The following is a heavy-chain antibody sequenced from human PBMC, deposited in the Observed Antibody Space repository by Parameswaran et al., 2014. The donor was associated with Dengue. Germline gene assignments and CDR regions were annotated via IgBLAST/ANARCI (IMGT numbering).Heavy chain of an antibody. CDR2: TRNKANSYTT. CDR3: ARVAVGSGRKGLGATRHRAHDY. Sequence: WIRQAPRKGTGVVGRTRNKANSYTTEYAASVKGRFTISRDDSKNSLYLQMNSLKTEDTAVYYCARVAVGSGRKGLGATRHRAHDYWGQGTLVTVSS. V-gene: IGHV3-72*01. J-gene: IGHJ4*02. D-gene: IGHD1-26*01.